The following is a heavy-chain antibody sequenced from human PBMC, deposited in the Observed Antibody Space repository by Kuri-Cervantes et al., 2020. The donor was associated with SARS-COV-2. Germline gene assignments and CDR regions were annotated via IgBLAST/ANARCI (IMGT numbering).Heavy chain of an antibody. J-gene: IGHJ5*02. CDR2: ISYDGSNK. CDR3: ASGGIAAAGTGWFDP. Sequence: LSLTCAASGFTFSSYAMHWVRQAPGKGLEWVAVISYDGSNKYYADSVKGRFTISRDNSKNTLYLQMNSLRAEDTAVYYCASGGIAAAGTGWFDPWGQGTLVTVSS. CDR1: GFTFSSYA. V-gene: IGHV3-30-3*01. D-gene: IGHD6-13*01.